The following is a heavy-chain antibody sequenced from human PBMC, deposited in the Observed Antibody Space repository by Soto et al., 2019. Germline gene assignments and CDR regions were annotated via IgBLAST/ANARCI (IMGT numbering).Heavy chain of an antibody. CDR3: AHRRVAYGLDV. V-gene: IGHV2-5*01. Sequence: QITLEESGPTLVKPTQNLTLTCTFSGFSLTTDRVGVGWIRQAPGKALEWLAVIHWNDDKKYSPSLMTRLTITKDTSKNRVVVTMTDVDPVDTGTYYCAHRRVAYGLDVWGQGTTVTVSS. CDR2: IHWNDDK. CDR1: GFSLTTDRVG. J-gene: IGHJ6*02.